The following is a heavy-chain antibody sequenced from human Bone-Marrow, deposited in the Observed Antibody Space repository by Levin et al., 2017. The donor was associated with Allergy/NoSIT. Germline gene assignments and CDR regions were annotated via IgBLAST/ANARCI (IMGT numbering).Heavy chain of an antibody. J-gene: IGHJ4*02. CDR3: ARDDSSGYYTDIDY. CDR1: GFTFSSYG. Sequence: GGSLRLSCAASGFTFSSYGMHWVRQAPGKGLEWVAVIWYDGSNKYYADSVKGRFTISRDNSKNTLYLQMNSLRAEDTAVYYCARDDSSGYYTDIDYWGQGTLVTVSS. D-gene: IGHD3-22*01. CDR2: IWYDGSNK. V-gene: IGHV3-33*01.